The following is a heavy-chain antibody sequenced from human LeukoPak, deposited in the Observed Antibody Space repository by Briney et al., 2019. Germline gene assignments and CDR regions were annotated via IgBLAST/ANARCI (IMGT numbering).Heavy chain of an antibody. CDR3: ARGRSTGYPYYFEF. D-gene: IGHD5-12*01. V-gene: IGHV1-8*03. CDR2: MNPNSGST. CDR1: GYTFTSYD. J-gene: IGHJ4*02. Sequence: GASVKVSCEDSGYTFTSYDINWVRQATGQGLEWMGWMNPNSGSTGYAQKFQGRVTITRNTSISTAYMELSGLRSEDTAVYYCARGRSTGYPYYFEFWGQGTLVTVSS.